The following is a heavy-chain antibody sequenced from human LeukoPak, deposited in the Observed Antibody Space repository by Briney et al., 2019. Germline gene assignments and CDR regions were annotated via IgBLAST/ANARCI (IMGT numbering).Heavy chain of an antibody. V-gene: IGHV3-53*01. J-gene: IGHJ3*02. CDR2: IYSGGST. CDR1: GFTFSSYW. D-gene: IGHD3-3*01. Sequence: GGSLRLSRAASGFTFSSYWMSWVRQAPGKGLEWVSVIYSGGSTYYADSVKGRFTISRDNSKNTLYLQMNSLRAEDTAVYYCARYEAAFDIWGQGTMVTVSS. CDR3: ARYEAAFDI.